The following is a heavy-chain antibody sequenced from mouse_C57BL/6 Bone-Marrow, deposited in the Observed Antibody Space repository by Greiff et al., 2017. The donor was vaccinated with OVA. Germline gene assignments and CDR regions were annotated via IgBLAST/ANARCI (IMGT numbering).Heavy chain of an antibody. J-gene: IGHJ4*01. CDR3: TTDYYSNYYAMDY. CDR2: IYPGNSDT. V-gene: IGHV1-5*01. CDR1: GYTFTSYW. Sequence: VQLQQSGTVLARPGASVKMSCKTSGYTFTSYWMHWVKQRPGQGLEWIGAIYPGNSDTSYNQKFKGKAKLTAVTSASTAYMELSRLTNEDSAVYYCTTDYYSNYYAMDYWGQGTSVTVSS. D-gene: IGHD2-5*01.